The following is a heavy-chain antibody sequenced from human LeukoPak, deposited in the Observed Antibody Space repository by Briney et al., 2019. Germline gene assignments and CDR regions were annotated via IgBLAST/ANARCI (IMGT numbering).Heavy chain of an antibody. CDR3: ARSRLRSSSWYKVSGFDP. V-gene: IGHV1-2*02. D-gene: IGHD6-13*01. CDR2: INPNSGGT. J-gene: IGHJ5*02. Sequence: VSVKVSCKASGYTFTGYYMHWVRQAPGHGLEWMGWINPNSGGTNYAQKFQGRVTMTRDTSISTAYMELSRLRSDDTAVYYCARSRLRSSSWYKVSGFDPWGQGTLVTVSS. CDR1: GYTFTGYY.